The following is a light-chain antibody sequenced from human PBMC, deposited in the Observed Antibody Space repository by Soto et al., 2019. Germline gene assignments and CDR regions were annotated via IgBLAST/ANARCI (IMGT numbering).Light chain of an antibody. CDR1: QSVLYTSNNKNY. V-gene: IGKV4-1*01. CDR2: WAS. J-gene: IGKJ1*01. Sequence: DIVLTQSPDSLAVSLGERATINCKSSQSVLYTSNNKNYLAWYQQKPGHPPKVLIYWASTRESGVPDRFSGSGSGTDFPLTISSLQAEDVAVYYCQQYYTTPRTFGQGTKVEIK. CDR3: QQYYTTPRT.